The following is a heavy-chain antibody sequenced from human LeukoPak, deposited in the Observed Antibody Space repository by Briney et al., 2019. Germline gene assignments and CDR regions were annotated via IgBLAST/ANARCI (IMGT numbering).Heavy chain of an antibody. V-gene: IGHV3-23*01. Sequence: LAGGSLRLSCAASRFSFSSYVMSWVRQAPGKGLEWVSAISGSGGSTYFADSVKGRFTISRDNSKNTLYLQMNSLSAEDTAIYYCARGLGSSTSRHTFDIWGQGTMVTVSS. D-gene: IGHD2-2*01. CDR1: RFSFSSYV. CDR2: ISGSGGST. J-gene: IGHJ3*02. CDR3: ARGLGSSTSRHTFDI.